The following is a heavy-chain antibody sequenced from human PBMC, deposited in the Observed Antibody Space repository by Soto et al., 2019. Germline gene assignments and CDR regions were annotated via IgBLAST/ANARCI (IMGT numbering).Heavy chain of an antibody. J-gene: IGHJ5*02. V-gene: IGHV1-46*01. CDR1: GYTFTSYY. D-gene: IGHD3-22*01. Sequence: ASVKVSCKASGYTFTSYYMHWVRQAPGQGLEWMGLINPTGGSTSYAQKFLDRVTMTRDTSTSTVYMEMSSLRSEDTAVYYCARLGGYYQSLDPWGQGTLVTVSS. CDR2: INPTGGST. CDR3: ARLGGYYQSLDP.